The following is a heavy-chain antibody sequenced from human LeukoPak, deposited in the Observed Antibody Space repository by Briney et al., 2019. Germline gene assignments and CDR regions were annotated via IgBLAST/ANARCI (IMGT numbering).Heavy chain of an antibody. Sequence: PGGSLRLSCAASGFTFSSYAMSWVRQAPGKGLEWVSAISGSGGSTYYADSVKGRFTISRDNSKNTLYLQMNSLRAEDTAVYYCAKDMAIFGVVITYFDYWGQRTLVTVSS. V-gene: IGHV3-23*01. D-gene: IGHD3-3*01. CDR2: ISGSGGST. CDR3: AKDMAIFGVVITYFDY. J-gene: IGHJ4*02. CDR1: GFTFSSYA.